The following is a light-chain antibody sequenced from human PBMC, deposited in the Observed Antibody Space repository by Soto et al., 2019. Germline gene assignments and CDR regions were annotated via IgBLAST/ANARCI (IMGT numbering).Light chain of an antibody. CDR1: QSVSSY. Sequence: EIVLTQSPATLSLSPGERATLSCRDSQSVSSYLAWYQQKPGQARRLLIYDASNRATGIPSRFSGSGSGTDFTLTISSLEPEDFAVYYCQQRSNWPLTFGGGTKVEIK. CDR2: DAS. V-gene: IGKV3-11*01. J-gene: IGKJ4*01. CDR3: QQRSNWPLT.